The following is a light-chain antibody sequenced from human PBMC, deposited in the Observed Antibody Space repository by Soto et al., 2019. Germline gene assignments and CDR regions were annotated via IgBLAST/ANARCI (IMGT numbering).Light chain of an antibody. CDR2: DVS. Sequence: QSALTQPASVSGSPGQSITISYTGTSSDVGGYNYVSWYQQHPGKAPKLIIYDVSNRPSGVSNRFSGSKSGNTASLTISGLQAEDEADYYCSSYTSSSTYVVFGGGTKVTVL. V-gene: IGLV2-14*01. CDR3: SSYTSSSTYVV. CDR1: SSDVGGYNY. J-gene: IGLJ2*01.